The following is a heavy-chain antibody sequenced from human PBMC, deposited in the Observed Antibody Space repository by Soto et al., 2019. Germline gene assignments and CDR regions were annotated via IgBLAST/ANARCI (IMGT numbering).Heavy chain of an antibody. CDR1: GGSISSGGYY. J-gene: IGHJ6*02. CDR3: ARDRMGYYDSSGYPHYYGMDV. Sequence: SETLFLTCTVSGGSISSGGYYWSWIRQHPGRGLEWIGYIYYSGSTYYNPSLKSRVTISVDTSKNQFSLKLSSVTAADTAVYYCARDRMGYYDSSGYPHYYGMDVWGQGTTVTVSS. V-gene: IGHV4-31*03. CDR2: IYYSGST. D-gene: IGHD3-22*01.